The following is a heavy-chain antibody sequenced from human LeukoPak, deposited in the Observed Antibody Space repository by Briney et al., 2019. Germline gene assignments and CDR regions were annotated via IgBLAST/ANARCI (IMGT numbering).Heavy chain of an antibody. CDR1: GGTFSSYA. CDR2: IIPVFGTA. D-gene: IGHD5-18*01. J-gene: IGHJ4*02. CDR3: ARTEDKAMVYFAS. Sequence: SVKVSCKASGGTFSSYAISWVRQAPGQGLEWMGGIIPVFGTANYAQKFQGRVTITADESTSTAYMELSSLRSEDAAVYYCARTEDKAMVYFASWGQGTLVTVSS. V-gene: IGHV1-69*13.